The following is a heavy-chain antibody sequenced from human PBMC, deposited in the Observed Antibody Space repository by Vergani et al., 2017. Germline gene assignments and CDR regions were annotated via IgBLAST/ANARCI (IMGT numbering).Heavy chain of an antibody. D-gene: IGHD2-2*01. CDR1: GYSFTSYW. V-gene: IGHV5-51*03. CDR3: ARREAXCSSTSCYPNAFDI. J-gene: IGHJ3*02. CDR2: IYPGDSDT. Sequence: EVQLVQSGAEVKKPGESVKISCKCSGYSFTSYWIGWVRQMPGKGLEWMGIIYPGDSDTRYSPSFQGQVTISADKSISTAYLQWSSLKASDTAMYYCARREAXCSSTSCYPNAFDIWGQGTMVTVSS.